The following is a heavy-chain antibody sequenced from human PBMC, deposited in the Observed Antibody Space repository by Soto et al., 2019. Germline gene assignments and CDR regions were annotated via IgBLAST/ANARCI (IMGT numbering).Heavy chain of an antibody. CDR2: ISYDGSNK. CDR1: GFTFSSYG. V-gene: IGHV3-30*18. CDR3: AKDLPWFDP. J-gene: IGHJ5*02. Sequence: PGGSLSLSCAASGFTFSSYGMHWVRQAPGKGLEWVAVISYDGSNKYYADSVKGRFTISRDNSKNTLYLQMNSLRAEDTAVYYCAKDLPWFDPWGQGTLVTVSS.